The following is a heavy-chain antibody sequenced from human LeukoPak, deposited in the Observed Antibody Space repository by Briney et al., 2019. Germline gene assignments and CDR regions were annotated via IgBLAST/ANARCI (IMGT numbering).Heavy chain of an antibody. D-gene: IGHD5-24*01. CDR2: INHSGST. CDR1: GGSFSGYY. J-gene: IGHJ4*02. V-gene: IGHV4-34*01. CDR3: ATWRDGYNWGYFDY. Sequence: PSETLSLTCAVYGGSFSGYYWSWTRQPPGKGLEWIGEINHSGSTNYNPSLKSRVTISVDTSKNQFSLKLSSVTAADTAVYYCATWRDGYNWGYFDYWGQGTLVTVSS.